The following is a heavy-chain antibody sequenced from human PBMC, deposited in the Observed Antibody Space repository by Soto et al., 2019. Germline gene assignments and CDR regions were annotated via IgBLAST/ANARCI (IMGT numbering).Heavy chain of an antibody. D-gene: IGHD1-1*01. CDR3: ARQEQLSPYYYAMVV. J-gene: IGHJ6*02. V-gene: IGHV5-51*01. CDR2: IHPGDSDT. Sequence: GESLKISCKVSGYRFTTYWIAWVRQMPGKGLEWMGIIHPGDSDTRYSPSFQGQVTISADKSVGTAFLQWSRLKASDTATYYCARQEQLSPYYYAMVVWGQGTTVTV. CDR1: GYRFTTYW.